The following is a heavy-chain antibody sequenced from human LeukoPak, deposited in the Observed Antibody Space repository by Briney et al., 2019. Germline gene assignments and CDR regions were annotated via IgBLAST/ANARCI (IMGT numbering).Heavy chain of an antibody. CDR1: GFTFSSYA. CDR3: ASAPGIAAAQGGFDY. D-gene: IGHD6-13*01. J-gene: IGHJ4*02. Sequence: GGSLRLSCAASGFTFSSYAMSWVRQAPGKGLEWVSAISGSGGSTYYADSVKGRFTISRDNSKNTLYLQMNSLRAEDTAVYYCASAPGIAAAQGGFDYWGQGTLVTVSS. CDR2: ISGSGGST. V-gene: IGHV3-23*01.